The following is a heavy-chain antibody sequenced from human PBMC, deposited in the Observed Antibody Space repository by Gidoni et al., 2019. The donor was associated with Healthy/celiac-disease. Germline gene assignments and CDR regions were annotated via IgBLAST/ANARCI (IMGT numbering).Heavy chain of an antibody. CDR2: IYSGGST. CDR3: ARAVPNWFDP. V-gene: IGHV3-53*04. Sequence: VQLVESGGGLVQSGWSLRLTCAVCGFTGSSNYMSWVRQAPGKGPEWAAIIYSGGSTDYADSVKGRFSITRHNSKNTLYLKMTSLRAEDTAVYYGARAVPNWFDPWGQGTLVTVSS. D-gene: IGHD3-10*01. CDR1: GFTGSSNY. J-gene: IGHJ5*02.